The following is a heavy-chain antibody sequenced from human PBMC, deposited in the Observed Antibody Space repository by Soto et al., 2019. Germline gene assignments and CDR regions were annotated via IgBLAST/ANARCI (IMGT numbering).Heavy chain of an antibody. Sequence: SVKVSCKASGYTFTSYDINWVREATGQGLEWMGGIIPIFGTANYAQKFQGRVTITADESTSTAYMELSSLRSEDTAVYYCARGGEQWLVRDYYYYGMDVWGQGTTVTVSS. V-gene: IGHV1-69*13. CDR1: GYTFTSYD. CDR3: ARGGEQWLVRDYYYYGMDV. D-gene: IGHD6-19*01. J-gene: IGHJ6*02. CDR2: IIPIFGTA.